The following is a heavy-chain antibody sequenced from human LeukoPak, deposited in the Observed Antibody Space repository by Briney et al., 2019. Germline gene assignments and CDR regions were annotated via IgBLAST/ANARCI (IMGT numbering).Heavy chain of an antibody. CDR2: INPNSGGT. V-gene: IGHV1-2*02. D-gene: IGHD5-12*01. CDR1: GYTFTGYY. CDR3: AVRGNSGYDPTDAFDI. Sequence: ASVKVSCKASGYTFTGYYMHWVRQAPGQGLEWMGWINPNSGGTNYAQKFQGRVTMTRDTSISTAYMELSRLRSDDTAVYYCAVRGNSGYDPTDAFDIWGQGTMVNVSS. J-gene: IGHJ3*02.